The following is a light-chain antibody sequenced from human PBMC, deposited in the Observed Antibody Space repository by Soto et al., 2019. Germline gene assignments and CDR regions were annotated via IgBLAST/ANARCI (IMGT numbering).Light chain of an antibody. CDR3: CSSAGSSSVV. CDR2: DVS. Sequence: QSALTQPRSVSGSPGQSVTISCTGTSSDVGGYNYVSWYQQHPGKAPKLMIYDVSKRPSGVPDRFSGSKSGNTASLTISGLQAEDEADYYCCSSAGSSSVVFGGGTKLTVL. V-gene: IGLV2-11*01. J-gene: IGLJ2*01. CDR1: SSDVGGYNY.